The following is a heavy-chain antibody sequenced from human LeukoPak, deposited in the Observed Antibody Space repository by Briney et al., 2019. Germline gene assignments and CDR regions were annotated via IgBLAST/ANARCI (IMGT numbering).Heavy chain of an antibody. V-gene: IGHV4-4*07. D-gene: IGHD1-26*01. CDR1: GGSIRSYY. CDR3: ARDPIVGATLGLFDP. CDR2: IYTSGST. J-gene: IGHJ5*02. Sequence: SETLSLTCTVSGGSIRSYYWSWIRQPAGKGLEWIGRIYTSGSTNYNPSLKSRVTMSVDTSKNQFSLKLSSVTAADTAVYYCARDPIVGATLGLFDPWGQGTLVTVSS.